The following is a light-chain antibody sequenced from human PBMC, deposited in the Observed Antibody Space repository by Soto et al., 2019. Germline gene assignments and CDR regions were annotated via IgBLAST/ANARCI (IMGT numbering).Light chain of an antibody. CDR1: TSDIGTYNY. V-gene: IGLV2-14*01. CDR3: SSYTSSATLV. Sequence: QSVLTQPASVSGSPGQSITISCSGATSDIGTYNYVSWYQHHPGKVPKVIIYEVSNRPSGVSNRFSGSKSGNTASLTISGLQADDEADYYCSSYTSSATLVFGGGTKLTVL. J-gene: IGLJ3*02. CDR2: EVS.